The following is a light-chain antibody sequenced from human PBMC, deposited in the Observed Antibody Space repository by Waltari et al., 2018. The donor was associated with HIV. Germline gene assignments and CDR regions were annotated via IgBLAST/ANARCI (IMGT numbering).Light chain of an antibody. CDR3: AAWDDSRKV. J-gene: IGLJ3*02. Sequence: QSVLTQPPSASGTPGQRVTISCSGSSSNIGSNYVYWYQQLPGTAPKLLIYRNNQRPSGVPDRFSGSKSGTSASLAISGLRSEDEAYYFCAAWDDSRKVFGGGTKLTVL. CDR2: RNN. CDR1: SSNIGSNY. V-gene: IGLV1-47*01.